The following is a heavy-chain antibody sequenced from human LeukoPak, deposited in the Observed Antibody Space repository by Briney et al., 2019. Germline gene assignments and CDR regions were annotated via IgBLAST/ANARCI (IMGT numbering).Heavy chain of an antibody. CDR1: GYTFTNYT. CDR2: IDTNTGNP. D-gene: IGHD3-22*01. Sequence: GASVKVSCKASGYTFTNYTLNWVRQAPGQGLEWMGWIDTNTGNPTYAQGFIGRFVFSSDTSVTTAYLQISSLKAEDTAVYYCARGYDTTVYFSSWAQETLVAVSS. CDR3: ARGYDTTVYFSS. V-gene: IGHV7-4-1*02. J-gene: IGHJ5*02.